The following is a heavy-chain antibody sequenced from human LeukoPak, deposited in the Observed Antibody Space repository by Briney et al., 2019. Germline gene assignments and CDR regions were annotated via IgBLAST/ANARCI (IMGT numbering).Heavy chain of an antibody. Sequence: GGSLRLSCAASGFTSSSYSMNWVRQAPGKGLEWVSSISSSSSYIYYADSVKGRFTISRDNSKNTLYLQMNSLRAEDTAVYYCAKSSGWYRDYFDYWGQGTLVTVSS. CDR2: ISSSSSYI. J-gene: IGHJ4*02. D-gene: IGHD6-19*01. V-gene: IGHV3-21*04. CDR1: GFTSSSYS. CDR3: AKSSGWYRDYFDY.